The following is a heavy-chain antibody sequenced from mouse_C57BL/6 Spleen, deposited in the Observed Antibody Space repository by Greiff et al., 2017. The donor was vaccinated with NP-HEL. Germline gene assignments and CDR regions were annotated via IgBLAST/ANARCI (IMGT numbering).Heavy chain of an antibody. D-gene: IGHD4-1*01. CDR3: ARPLLTDPYYYAMDY. CDR2: ISSGSSTI. Sequence: EVKLVESGGGLVKPGGSLKLSCAASGFTFSDYGMHWVRQAPEKGLEWVAYISSGSSTIYYADTVKGRFTISRDNAKNTLFLQMTSLRSEDTAMYYCARPLLTDPYYYAMDYWGQGTSVTVSS. CDR1: GFTFSDYG. J-gene: IGHJ4*01. V-gene: IGHV5-17*01.